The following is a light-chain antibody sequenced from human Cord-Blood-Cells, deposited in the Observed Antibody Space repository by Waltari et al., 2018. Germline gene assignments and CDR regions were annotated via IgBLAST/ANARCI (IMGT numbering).Light chain of an antibody. CDR2: KAS. V-gene: IGKV1-5*03. CDR1: QSNSSW. CDR3: QQYNSYWT. Sequence: DIQMTQSPSTLSASVGDRVTITCRASQSNSSWLAWYQQKPGKAHKLLIYKASSLESGVPSRFSGSGSGTEFTLTISSLQPDDFATYYCQQYNSYWTFGQGTKVEIK. J-gene: IGKJ1*01.